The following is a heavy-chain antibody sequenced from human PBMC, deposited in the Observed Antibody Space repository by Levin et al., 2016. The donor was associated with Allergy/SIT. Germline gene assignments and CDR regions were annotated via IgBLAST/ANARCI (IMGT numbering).Heavy chain of an antibody. CDR3: ARAGEWLHWFDP. J-gene: IGHJ5*02. CDR2: IYHSGST. D-gene: IGHD3-3*01. Sequence: WIRQPPGKGLEWIGSIYHSGSTYYNPSLKSRVTISVDTSKNQFSLKLSSVTAADTAVYYCARAGEWLHWFDPWGQGTLVTVSS. V-gene: IGHV4-38-2*02.